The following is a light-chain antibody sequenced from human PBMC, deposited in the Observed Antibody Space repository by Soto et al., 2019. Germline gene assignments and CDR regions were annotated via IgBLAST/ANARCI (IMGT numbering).Light chain of an antibody. CDR1: QTISND. J-gene: IGKJ4*01. CDR3: QQNNKWPPVT. Sequence: EVVMTQSPATVSVSPGEGVTLSCRASQTISNDLAWYKQKPGQAPRLLIYGASTRATGVPARLSGGGSGTNFTLTISSLQSEDFAFYYCQQNNKWPPVTFGGGTKVDIK. V-gene: IGKV3-15*01. CDR2: GAS.